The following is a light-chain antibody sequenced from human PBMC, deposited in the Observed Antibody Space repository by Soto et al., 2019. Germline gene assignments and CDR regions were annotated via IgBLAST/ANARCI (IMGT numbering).Light chain of an antibody. CDR3: QQYDSSPPYT. CDR1: QSVSSSY. V-gene: IGKV3-20*01. J-gene: IGKJ2*01. Sequence: EIVLTQSPGTLSLSPGERATLSCRASQSVSSSYLAWYQQKPGQAPRLLIYGASSRATGIPDRFSGSGSGTDFTLTISSLEHADVAVDYCQQYDSSPPYTFGQGTKLEIK. CDR2: GAS.